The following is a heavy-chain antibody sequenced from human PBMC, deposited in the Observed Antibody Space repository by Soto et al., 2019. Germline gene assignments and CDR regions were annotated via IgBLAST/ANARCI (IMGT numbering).Heavy chain of an antibody. D-gene: IGHD4-17*01. CDR3: VRSKGEIHDYGEVGWFDP. J-gene: IGHJ5*02. CDR2: IYTGGST. CDR1: GGSISNYY. Sequence: SETLSLTCTVSGGSISNYYWSWIRQPAGKGLEWIGRIYTGGSTNYNPSLKSRVTMSTDTSKNQFSLRLTSVTASDTAMYYCVRSKGEIHDYGEVGWFDPWGQGTLVTVSS. V-gene: IGHV4-4*07.